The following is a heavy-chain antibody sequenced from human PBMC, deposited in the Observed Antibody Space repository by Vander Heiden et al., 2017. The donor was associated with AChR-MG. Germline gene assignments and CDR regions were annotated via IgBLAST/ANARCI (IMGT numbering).Heavy chain of an antibody. D-gene: IGHD6-19*01. CDR1: GFTFSTYG. V-gene: IGHV3-33*01. CDR2: IWYDGSNK. CDR3: AREVGSSGWYVRYFDL. Sequence: QVQLVESGGGVVQPGRSLRLSCAASGFTFSTYGMYWVRQAPGKGLEWVAVIWYDGSNKYYADSVKGRFTISRDNSKNTLYLQMNSLRAEDTAVYYCAREVGSSGWYVRYFDLWGRGTLVTVSS. J-gene: IGHJ2*01.